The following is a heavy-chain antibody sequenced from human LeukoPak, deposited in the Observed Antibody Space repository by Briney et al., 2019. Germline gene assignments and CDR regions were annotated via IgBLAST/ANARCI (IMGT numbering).Heavy chain of an antibody. CDR2: ISTTGTI. CDR3: ARDSLIFGVVTTFDY. V-gene: IGHV3-48*01. Sequence: PGGSLRLSCAASGFTFSRFNMNWLRQAPGKGLEWLSYISTTGTIYYAESVKGRFSISRDNAMNSLYLQMNSLRPEDTAVYYCARDSLIFGVVTTFDYWGQGTLVTVSS. CDR1: GFTFSRFN. J-gene: IGHJ4*02. D-gene: IGHD3-3*01.